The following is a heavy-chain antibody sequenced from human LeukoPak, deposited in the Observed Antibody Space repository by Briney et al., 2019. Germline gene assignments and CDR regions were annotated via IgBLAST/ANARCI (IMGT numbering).Heavy chain of an antibody. D-gene: IGHD6-13*01. V-gene: IGHV4-4*02. CDR2: IYHSGST. J-gene: IGHJ4*02. Sequence: SGTPSLPCAVSGGAISRSNWGGWVRQPPREGLEWIGEIYHSGSTNYNPSLKSRVTISVDKSKNQFSLKLSSVTAADTAVYYCVAAAGTPGFFDYWGQGTLVTVSS. CDR1: GGAISRSNW. CDR3: VAAAGTPGFFDY.